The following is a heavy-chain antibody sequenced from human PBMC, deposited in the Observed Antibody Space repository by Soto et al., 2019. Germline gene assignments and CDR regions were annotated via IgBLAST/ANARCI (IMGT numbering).Heavy chain of an antibody. Sequence: QVPLVESGGGLVKPGGSLRLSCAASGFTFSDYYMSWIRQTPGKGLEWVSYITNSGSPTYYADSVKGRFTISRDNAKNSLYLHMNSLRAEDTAVYYCARVYGSSYFDPWGQGTLVTVSS. CDR3: ARVYGSSYFDP. V-gene: IGHV3-11*01. CDR2: ITNSGSPT. D-gene: IGHD3-10*01. CDR1: GFTFSDYY. J-gene: IGHJ5*02.